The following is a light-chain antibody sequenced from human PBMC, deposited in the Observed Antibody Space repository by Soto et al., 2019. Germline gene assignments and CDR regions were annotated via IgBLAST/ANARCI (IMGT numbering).Light chain of an antibody. V-gene: IGLV2-14*01. CDR2: DVS. CDR1: SSDVGGYNY. CDR3: SSYTSSSALV. J-gene: IGLJ3*02. Sequence: QSALTQPASVSGSPGQSIIISCTGTSSDVGGYNYVSWYQQHPGKVPKLMIYDVSNRPSGVSDRFSGSKSGNTASLTISGLQAEDEADYYRSSYTSSSALVFGGGTKLTVL.